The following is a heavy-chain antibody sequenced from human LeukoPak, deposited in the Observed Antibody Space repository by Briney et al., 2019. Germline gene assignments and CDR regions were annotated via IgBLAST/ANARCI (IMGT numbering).Heavy chain of an antibody. D-gene: IGHD3-22*01. CDR1: GGSISSSSYY. CDR2: IYYSGST. J-gene: IGHJ3*02. V-gene: IGHV4-39*01. CDR3: ASHLYYYDSSGYKDAFDI. Sequence: PSETLSLTCTVSGGSISSSSYYWGWIRQPPGKGLEWIGSIYYSGSTYYNPSLKSRVAISVDTSKNQFSLKLSSVTAADTAVYYCASHLYYYDSSGYKDAFDIWGQGTMVTVSS.